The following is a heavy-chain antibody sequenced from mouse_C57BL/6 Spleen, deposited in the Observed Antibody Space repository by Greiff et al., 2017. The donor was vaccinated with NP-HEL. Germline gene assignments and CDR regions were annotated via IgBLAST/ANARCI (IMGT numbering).Heavy chain of an antibody. CDR2: IYPGSGST. D-gene: IGHD2-4*01. CDR3: AAYDYGGDDCAMDY. CDR1: GYTFTSYW. J-gene: IGHJ4*01. V-gene: IGHV1-55*01. Sequence: QVQLQQPGAELVKPGASVKMSCKASGYTFTSYWITWVKQRPGQGLEWIGDIYPGSGSTNYNEKFKSKATLTVDTSSSTAYMQLSSLTSEDSAVYYCAAYDYGGDDCAMDYWGQGTSVTVSS.